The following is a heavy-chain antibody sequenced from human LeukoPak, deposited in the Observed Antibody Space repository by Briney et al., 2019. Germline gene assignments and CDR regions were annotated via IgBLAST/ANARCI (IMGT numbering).Heavy chain of an antibody. CDR3: ARVFLDDSSAYRPLNY. CDR2: ISYDGSNK. V-gene: IGHV3-30*03. Sequence: GGSLRLSCAASGFTFSSYGMHWVRQAPGKGLEWVAVISYDGSNKYYADSVKGRFTISRDNSKNPLYLQMNSLGADDTAVYYCARVFLDDSSAYRPLNYWGQGTLVTVSS. D-gene: IGHD3-22*01. J-gene: IGHJ4*02. CDR1: GFTFSSYG.